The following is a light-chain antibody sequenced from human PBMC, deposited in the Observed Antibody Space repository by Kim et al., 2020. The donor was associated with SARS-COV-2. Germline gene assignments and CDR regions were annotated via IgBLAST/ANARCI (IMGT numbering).Light chain of an antibody. CDR2: GAS. J-gene: IGKJ4*01. V-gene: IGKV3-15*01. Sequence: LVSPGERVTPSCRARQSVNINVAWYQQRPGQAPRLLIYGASTRAMGISDRFSGSGSAKEFTLTISSLPSEDFGVYFCQQYTYWPLFGGGTKVDIK. CDR1: QSVNIN. CDR3: QQYTYWPL.